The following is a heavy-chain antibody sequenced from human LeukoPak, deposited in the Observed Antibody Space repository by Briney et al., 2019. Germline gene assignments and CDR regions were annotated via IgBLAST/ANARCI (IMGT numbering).Heavy chain of an antibody. CDR2: ISGSGGST. D-gene: IGHD3-9*01. Sequence: PGGSLRLSCAASGFTFSSYGMSWVRQAPGKGLEWVSAISGSGGSTYYADSVKGRFTISRDNSKNTLYLQMNSLRAEDTAVYYCAKGLRYFDWLSPYYYMDVWGKGTTVTISS. V-gene: IGHV3-23*01. CDR3: AKGLRYFDWLSPYYYMDV. J-gene: IGHJ6*03. CDR1: GFTFSSYG.